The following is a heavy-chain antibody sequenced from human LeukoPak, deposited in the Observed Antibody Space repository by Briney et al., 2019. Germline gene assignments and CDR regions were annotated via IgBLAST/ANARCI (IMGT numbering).Heavy chain of an antibody. CDR2: MNYDGSST. CDR1: GLTLSNYW. CDR3: ARETTVIREWYFDL. Sequence: GGSLRLSCAASGLTLSNYWMHWVRQAPGKGLVWVSRMNYDGSSTTYADSVKGRFAISRDNAKNTLYLQMNSLRAEDTAVYYCARETTVIREWYFDLWGRGTLVTVAS. D-gene: IGHD4-17*01. V-gene: IGHV3-74*03. J-gene: IGHJ2*01.